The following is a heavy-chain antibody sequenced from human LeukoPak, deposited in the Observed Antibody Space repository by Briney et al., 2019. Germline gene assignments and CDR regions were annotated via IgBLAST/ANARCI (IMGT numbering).Heavy chain of an antibody. D-gene: IGHD6-19*01. J-gene: IGHJ4*02. V-gene: IGHV3-43*02. CDR2: VKGDGVTT. CDR3: VRDTGSGWDFDY. CDR1: GFTSNAYA. Sequence: PGGSLRLSCAASGFTSNAYAIHWVRQAPGKGLEWVSLVKGDGVTTDYANSVKGRFTVSRGNSKNSLYLQMSNLRTEDTALYYCVRDTGSGWDFDYWGQGTLVTVSS.